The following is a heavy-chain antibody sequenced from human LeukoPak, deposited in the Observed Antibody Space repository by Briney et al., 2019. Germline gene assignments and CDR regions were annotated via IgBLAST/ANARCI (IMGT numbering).Heavy chain of an antibody. CDR3: AREQQWLVHWFDP. Sequence: ASVKVSCKASGYTFTGHYMHWVRQAPGQGLEWMGWINPNSGATNYAQNFQGRVTMTRDTSISTAYMELSRLRSDDTAVYYCAREQQWLVHWFDPWGQGTLVTVSS. V-gene: IGHV1-2*02. CDR1: GYTFTGHY. J-gene: IGHJ5*02. CDR2: INPNSGAT. D-gene: IGHD6-19*01.